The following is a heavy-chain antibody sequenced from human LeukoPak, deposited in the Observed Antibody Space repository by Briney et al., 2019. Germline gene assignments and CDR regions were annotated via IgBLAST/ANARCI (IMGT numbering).Heavy chain of an antibody. V-gene: IGHV1-18*01. CDR1: GYTFTSYG. D-gene: IGHD6-13*01. Sequence: ASVKVSCKASGYTFTSYGISWVRQAPGQGLEWMGWISAYNGNTNYAQKLQGRVTMTTDTSTSTAYMELRSLRSDDTAVYYCARVIAAAGPPYYYYYMDVWGKGTTVTVSS. CDR2: ISAYNGNT. CDR3: ARVIAAAGPPYYYYYMDV. J-gene: IGHJ6*03.